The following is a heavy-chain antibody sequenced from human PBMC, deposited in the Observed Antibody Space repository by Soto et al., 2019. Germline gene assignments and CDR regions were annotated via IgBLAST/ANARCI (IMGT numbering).Heavy chain of an antibody. J-gene: IGHJ4*02. CDR3: AGVSGGDCCSALGYFDY. V-gene: IGHV3-66*01. CDR2: IYSGGST. CDR1: GFTVSSNY. Sequence: EVQLVESGGGLVQPGGSLRLSCAASGFTVSSNYMSWVRQAPGKGLEWVSVIYSGGSTYYADSVKGRFTISRDNSKNTXCLQLNSLGAEVTALYYCAGVSGGDCCSALGYFDYWGQGTLVTVSS. D-gene: IGHD2-21*02.